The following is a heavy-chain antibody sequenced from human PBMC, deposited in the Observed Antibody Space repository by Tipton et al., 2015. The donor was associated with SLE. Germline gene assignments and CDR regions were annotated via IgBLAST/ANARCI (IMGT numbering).Heavy chain of an antibody. Sequence: TLSFTCTVAGGSISSYYWTWIRQPPGKGLEWIGYIYYSGSTNYNPSLKSQVTMSVDTSKNQFSLKLSSVTAADTAVYYCARGPPRLVWYYFDYWGQGTLVTVSS. J-gene: IGHJ4*02. CDR3: ARGPPRLVWYYFDY. D-gene: IGHD3-16*01. CDR1: GGSISSYY. CDR2: IYYSGST. V-gene: IGHV4-59*01.